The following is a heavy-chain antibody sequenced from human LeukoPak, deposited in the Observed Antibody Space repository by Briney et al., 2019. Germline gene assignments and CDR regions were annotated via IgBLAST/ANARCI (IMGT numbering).Heavy chain of an antibody. Sequence: GGSLRLSCAASGFTFSSYWMTWVRQAPGKGLEWVANIKQDGSEKYYVDSVKGRFTISRDNAKNSLYLQMNSLRAEDTAVYYCARGTRGIPIFGVVIHAYYYYYMDVWGKGTTVTVSS. CDR2: IKQDGSEK. D-gene: IGHD3-3*01. V-gene: IGHV3-7*01. CDR1: GFTFSSYW. J-gene: IGHJ6*03. CDR3: ARGTRGIPIFGVVIHAYYYYYMDV.